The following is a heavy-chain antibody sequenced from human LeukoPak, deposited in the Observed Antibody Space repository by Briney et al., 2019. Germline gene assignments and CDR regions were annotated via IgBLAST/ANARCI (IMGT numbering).Heavy chain of an antibody. J-gene: IGHJ4*02. V-gene: IGHV3-23*01. CDR3: ATYGSGSYYRKVFDY. CDR1: GFTFSSYA. CDR2: ISGSGGST. Sequence: GGSLRLSCAASGFTFSSYAMSWVRQAPGKGLEWVSAISGSGGSTYYADSAKGRLTISRDSSKSTLYLQMNSLRAEDTAVYYCATYGSGSYYRKVFDYWGQGTLVTVSS. D-gene: IGHD3-10*01.